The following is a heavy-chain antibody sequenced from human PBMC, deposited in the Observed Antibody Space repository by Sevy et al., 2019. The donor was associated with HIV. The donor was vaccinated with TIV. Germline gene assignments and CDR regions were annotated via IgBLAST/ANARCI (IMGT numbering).Heavy chain of an antibody. Sequence: SGPTLVNPTQTLTLTCTFSGFSFNTAGVGVGWIRQPPGKALECLALIHWNDDKYYNPSLSSRLTITKDTSENEVVLTMANMGPEDTATYFCAHRSYTSGWYKVHFDPWGQGTLVTVSS. CDR3: AHRSYTSGWYKVHFDP. CDR1: GFSFNTAGVG. V-gene: IGHV2-5*01. D-gene: IGHD6-19*01. CDR2: IHWNDDK. J-gene: IGHJ5*02.